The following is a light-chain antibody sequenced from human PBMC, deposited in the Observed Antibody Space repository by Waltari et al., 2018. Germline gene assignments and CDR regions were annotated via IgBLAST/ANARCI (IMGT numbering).Light chain of an antibody. CDR1: QGISSY. J-gene: IGKJ1*01. Sequence: AIRMTQSPSSFSASTGDRVTITCRAGQGISSYLAWYQQKPGKAPKLLFYAASTLQSGVPSRFSGSGSGTDFTLTISCLQSEDFATYYCQQYYSYPRTFGQGTKVEIK. CDR2: AAS. V-gene: IGKV1-8*01. CDR3: QQYYSYPRT.